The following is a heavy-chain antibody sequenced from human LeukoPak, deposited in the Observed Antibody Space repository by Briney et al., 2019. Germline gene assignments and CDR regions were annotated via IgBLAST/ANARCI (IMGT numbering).Heavy chain of an antibody. Sequence: PSETLSLTCSVSGGSITNYYWSWIRQPPGRGLEWIGYIYYSGSTHYNPSLKSRVTISVDTSRNQFSLNLTSMTAADTPVYYCVRHFAPFRLGPHFDYWGQGSLVTVSS. CDR2: IYYSGST. CDR3: VRHFAPFRLGPHFDY. D-gene: IGHD1-26*01. V-gene: IGHV4-59*08. J-gene: IGHJ4*02. CDR1: GGSITNYY.